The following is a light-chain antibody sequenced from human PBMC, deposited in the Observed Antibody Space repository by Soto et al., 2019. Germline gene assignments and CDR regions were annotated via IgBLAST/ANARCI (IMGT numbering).Light chain of an antibody. CDR1: SSNIGNNY. Sequence: QSVLTQPPSVSAAPGQKVTISCSGSSSNIGNNYVSWYQQLPGTAPKLLIYDDYKRPSGIPDRFSGSKSGTSATLGITGLQTGXXXDYYCGTWDRSLSVVLFGGGTKLTV. V-gene: IGLV1-51*01. J-gene: IGLJ2*01. CDR3: GTWDRSLSVVL. CDR2: DDY.